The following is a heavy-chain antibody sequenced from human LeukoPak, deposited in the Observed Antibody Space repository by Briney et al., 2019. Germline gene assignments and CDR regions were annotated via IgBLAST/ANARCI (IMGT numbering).Heavy chain of an antibody. D-gene: IGHD2-15*01. CDR3: ARVRCSGGSCYPYYYYGMDV. J-gene: IGHJ6*02. Sequence: GGPLRLSCAASGFTFSSYSMNWVRQAPGKGLEGVSSISSRSSYIYYAVSVKGGFTISRDNAKNSLYLQMNSLRAEDTAVYYCARVRCSGGSCYPYYYYGMDVWGQGTTVTVSS. V-gene: IGHV3-21*01. CDR1: GFTFSSYS. CDR2: ISSRSSYI.